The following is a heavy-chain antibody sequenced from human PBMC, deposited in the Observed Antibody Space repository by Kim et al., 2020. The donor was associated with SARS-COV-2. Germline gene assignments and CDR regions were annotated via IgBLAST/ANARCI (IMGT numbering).Heavy chain of an antibody. CDR3: TKSLRPMVRGINNYFDP. CDR2: LNPNTGGT. CDR1: GYTFTGYY. D-gene: IGHD3-10*01. V-gene: IGHV1-2*07. J-gene: IGHJ5*02. Sequence: ASVKVSCKTSGYTFTGYYIHWVRQAPGQGLEWMGWLNPNTGGTNYARKCQDRVTMTRDTTVSTAYMELRNLRSDDTAVYYCTKSLRPMVRGINNYFDPWGQGTPVTVSS.